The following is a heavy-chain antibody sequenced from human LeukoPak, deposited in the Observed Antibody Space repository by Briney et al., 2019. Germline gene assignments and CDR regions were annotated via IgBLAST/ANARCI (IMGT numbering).Heavy chain of an antibody. CDR3: AKDLDMITFGGTKDY. Sequence: HPGGSLRLSCAASGFTFSSYSMNWVRQAPGKGLEWVSYISSSSSTIYYADSVKGRFTISRDNAKNSLYLQMNSLRAEDTAVYYCAKDLDMITFGGTKDYWGQGTLVTVSS. CDR2: ISSSSSTI. V-gene: IGHV3-48*01. J-gene: IGHJ4*02. CDR1: GFTFSSYS. D-gene: IGHD3-16*01.